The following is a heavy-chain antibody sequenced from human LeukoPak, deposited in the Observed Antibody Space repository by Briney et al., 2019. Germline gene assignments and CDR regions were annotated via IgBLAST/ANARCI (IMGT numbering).Heavy chain of an antibody. CDR2: ISGSGGTI. D-gene: IGHD2-21*02. Sequence: GGSLRLSCEASGFTFISYDMNWVRQAPGKGLEWVSYISGSGGTIYYADSVKGRFTISRDNAKNSLYLQMNSLRAEDTAVYYCSRGRLFGDYWGQGALVTVSS. CDR3: SRGRLFGDY. CDR1: GFTFISYD. V-gene: IGHV3-48*03. J-gene: IGHJ4*02.